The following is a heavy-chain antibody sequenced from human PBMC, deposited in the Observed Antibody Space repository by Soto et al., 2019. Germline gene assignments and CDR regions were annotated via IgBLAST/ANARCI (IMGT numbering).Heavy chain of an antibody. D-gene: IGHD3-10*01. J-gene: IGHJ6*02. Sequence: EVQLVASGGGLVQPGGSLRLSCVASGIPVSRNYMTWVRQAPGKGLEWVSVLHSGGDTYYANSVKGRFTISRHDSTNTVFLQMNSLTAEDTAVYYCARDGPYYYASRMDVWGQGTTVTVSS. CDR3: ARDGPYYYASRMDV. V-gene: IGHV3-53*04. CDR2: LHSGGDT. CDR1: GIPVSRNY.